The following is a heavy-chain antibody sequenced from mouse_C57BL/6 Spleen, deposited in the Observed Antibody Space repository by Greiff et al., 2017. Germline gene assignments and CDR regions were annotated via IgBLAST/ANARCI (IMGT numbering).Heavy chain of an antibody. CDR3: ARRTQFGFAY. CDR1: GFSLSTSGMG. CDR2: TDWGDDK. D-gene: IGHD4-1*01. V-gene: IGHV8-12*01. J-gene: IGHJ3*01. Sequence: QVPLKVCGPGILQSSQTLSLTCSFSGFSLSTSGMGVSWIRPPSGKGLEWLVHTDWGDDKRYNPSLKSRLTISKDTYRNQVFLKITSVDTADTATYYCARRTQFGFAYWGQGTLVTVSA.